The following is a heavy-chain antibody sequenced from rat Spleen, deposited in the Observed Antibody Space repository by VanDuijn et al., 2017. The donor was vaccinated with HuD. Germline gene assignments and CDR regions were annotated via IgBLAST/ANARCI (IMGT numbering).Heavy chain of an antibody. Sequence: EVQLVESGGGLVQPGRSLKLSCVASGFTFNNYWMTWIRQAPGKGLEWVASITNTGGSIYYPDSVKGRFTISRDTAQNTLYLQMGSLRSADTATYYCTTYSDYATSPFAYWGRGALVTVSS. CDR3: TTYSDYATSPFAY. J-gene: IGHJ3*01. CDR2: ITNTGGSI. CDR1: GFTFNNYW. D-gene: IGHD1-6*01. V-gene: IGHV5-31*01.